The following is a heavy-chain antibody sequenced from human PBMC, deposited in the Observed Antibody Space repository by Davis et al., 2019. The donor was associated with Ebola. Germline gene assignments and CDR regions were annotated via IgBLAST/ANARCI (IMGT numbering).Heavy chain of an antibody. Sequence: GESLKISCAASGFTFSSYWMNWVRQAPGKGLEWVANIKQDGSEKYYVDSVKGRFTISRDNAKNSMFLQMNSLRADDTAVYYCARRLDFQFWGQGTLVTVSS. J-gene: IGHJ4*02. CDR3: ARRLDFQF. CDR2: IKQDGSEK. V-gene: IGHV3-7*01. D-gene: IGHD1-1*01. CDR1: GFTFSSYW.